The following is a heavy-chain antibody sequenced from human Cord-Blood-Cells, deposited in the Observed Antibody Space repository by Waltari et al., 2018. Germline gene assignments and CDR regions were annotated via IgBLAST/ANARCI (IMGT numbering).Heavy chain of an antibody. Sequence: QVQLVQSGAEVKKPGSSVKVSCKASGGTFSSYAISWVRQAPGQGLEWMGRIIPILGIANYAQKFQGRVTITADNSTSTAYMELSSLRSEDTAVYYCARDQIASIAARPAGWFDPWGQGTLVTVSS. J-gene: IGHJ5*02. V-gene: IGHV1-69*09. D-gene: IGHD6-6*01. CDR3: ARDQIASIAARPAGWFDP. CDR2: IIPILGIA. CDR1: GGTFSSYA.